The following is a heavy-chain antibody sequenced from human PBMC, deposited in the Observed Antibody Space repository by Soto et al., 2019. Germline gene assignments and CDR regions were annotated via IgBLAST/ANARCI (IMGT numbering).Heavy chain of an antibody. CDR1: GYNFTSYW. D-gene: IGHD1-1*01. J-gene: IGHJ6*02. Sequence: GEPLKISCNGSGYNFTSYWISWVRKMPGKGLEWMGRIDPSDSYTNYSPSFQGHVTISADKSISTAYLQWSSLKASDTAMYYCARLEGSEAEYYYYGMDVWGQGTTVTVSS. CDR3: ARLEGSEAEYYYYGMDV. V-gene: IGHV5-10-1*01. CDR2: IDPSDSYT.